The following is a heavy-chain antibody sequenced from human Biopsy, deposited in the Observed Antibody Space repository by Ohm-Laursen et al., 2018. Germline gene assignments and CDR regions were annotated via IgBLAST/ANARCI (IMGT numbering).Heavy chain of an antibody. CDR3: TGDSGGLGDY. J-gene: IGHJ4*02. D-gene: IGHD2-8*02. V-gene: IGHV3-74*03. CDR1: GFTSSRSV. CDR2: IHGDERSA. Sequence: SLRLSCAASGFTSSRSVMHWVRQAPGKGLMWVSRIHGDERSATYAEPVKGRFTISRDNAKNTLHLQMNSLRAEDTAVYYCTGDSGGLGDYWGQGTLVTVSS.